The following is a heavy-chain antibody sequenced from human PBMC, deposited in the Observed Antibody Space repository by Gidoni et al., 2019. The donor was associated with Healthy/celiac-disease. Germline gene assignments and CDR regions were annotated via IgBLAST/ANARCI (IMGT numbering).Heavy chain of an antibody. Sequence: EVQLVESGGGLVKPGGSLRLSCAASGFTFSSYSMNWVRQAPGKGLEWVSSISSSSSYIYYADSVKGRLTISRDNAKNSLYLQRNSLRAEDTAVYYCARGLGPGYNWNDGWEHRDPRNNWFDPWGQGTLVTVSS. CDR1: GFTFSSYS. CDR3: ARGLGPGYNWNDGWEHRDPRNNWFDP. J-gene: IGHJ5*02. V-gene: IGHV3-21*01. CDR2: ISSSSSYI. D-gene: IGHD1-1*01.